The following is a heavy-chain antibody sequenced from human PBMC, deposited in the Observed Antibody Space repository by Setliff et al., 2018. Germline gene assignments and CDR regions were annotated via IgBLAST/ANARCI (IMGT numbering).Heavy chain of an antibody. Sequence: GASVKVSCKTSGYTFNSYGYSWVRQAPGQGLEWMGWISAYSGNTKFVQKFQGRVAMTTDTSTSTAFMELRSLRPDDTAFYYCGRVDAELILGNYIDYWGQGTLVTVSS. D-gene: IGHD2-15*01. J-gene: IGHJ4*02. CDR1: GYTFNSYG. CDR2: ISAYSGNT. CDR3: GRVDAELILGNYIDY. V-gene: IGHV1-18*01.